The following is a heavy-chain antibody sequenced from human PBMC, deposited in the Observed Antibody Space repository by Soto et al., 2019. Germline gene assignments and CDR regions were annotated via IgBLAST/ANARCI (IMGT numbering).Heavy chain of an antibody. J-gene: IGHJ4*02. Sequence: PGGSLRLACAASGFTFSTYWMHWVRQAPGEGLVWLSRITAAGTSTSSADSVKGRFTISRDNAKNTLYLQMNSLRAEDTAMYYCAGGDPTYFDYWGQRILVTGSS. D-gene: IGHD1-26*01. V-gene: IGHV3-74*01. CDR2: ITAAGTST. CDR1: GFTFSTYW. CDR3: AGGDPTYFDY.